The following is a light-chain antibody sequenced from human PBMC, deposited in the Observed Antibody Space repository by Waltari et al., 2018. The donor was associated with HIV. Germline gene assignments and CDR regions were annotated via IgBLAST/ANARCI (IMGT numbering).Light chain of an antibody. CDR1: SSNIENDN. CDR3: VGGDSSLSAYV. Sequence: QSFLTQPPSASGTPGQTVTISCSGSSSNIENDNVYWYQQLPGMTPKLLIYKNFLRPAGVLDLCASSKSGTSSSLPISGLRSADEADYYCVGGDSSLSAYVFGAGTKVAVL. J-gene: IGLJ1*01. V-gene: IGLV1-47*01. CDR2: KNF.